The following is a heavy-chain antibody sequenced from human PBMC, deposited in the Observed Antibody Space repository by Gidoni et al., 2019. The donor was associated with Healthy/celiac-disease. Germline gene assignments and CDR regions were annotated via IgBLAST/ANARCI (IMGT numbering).Heavy chain of an antibody. CDR1: GYTLTGYY. J-gene: IGHJ5*02. CDR2: INPNSGGT. D-gene: IGHD6-19*01. CDR3: ARVFTGGSVGPYNWFDP. V-gene: IGHV1-2*02. Sequence: QVQLVQSGAEVKKPGDSVKVSCKASGYTLTGYYMHWVRQAPGQGLEWMGWINPNSGGTNYAQKFQDRVTMTGYTSISTAYMELSRLRSDDTAVYYCARVFTGGSVGPYNWFDPWGQGTLVTVSS.